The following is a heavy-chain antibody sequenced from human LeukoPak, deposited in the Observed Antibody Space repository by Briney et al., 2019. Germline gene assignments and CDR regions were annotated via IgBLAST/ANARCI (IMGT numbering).Heavy chain of an antibody. CDR1: GYSFTSYW. CDR3: ATNTMFRGIHAFDI. D-gene: IGHD3-10*01. CDR2: IYPGDSDT. Sequence: GESLKISCTGFGYSFTSYWIGWVRQMPGKGLEWMGIIYPGDSDTRYSPSFQGQVTISADKSISTAYLQWSSLKASDSAMYYCATNTMFRGIHAFDIWGQGTMVTVSS. V-gene: IGHV5-51*01. J-gene: IGHJ3*02.